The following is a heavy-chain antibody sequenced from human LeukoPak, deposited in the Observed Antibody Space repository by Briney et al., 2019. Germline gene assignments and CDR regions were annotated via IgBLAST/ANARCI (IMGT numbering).Heavy chain of an antibody. CDR1: GGSISSGSYY. V-gene: IGHV4-61*02. CDR3: ARGSVTGGWFDP. D-gene: IGHD2-21*02. CDR2: IYTSGST. J-gene: IGHJ5*02. Sequence: SQTLSLTCTVSGGSISSGSYYWSWIRQPAGKGLEWIGRIYTSGSTNYNPSLKSRVTISVDTSKNQSSLKLSSVTAADTAVYYCARGSVTGGWFDPRGQGTLVTVSS.